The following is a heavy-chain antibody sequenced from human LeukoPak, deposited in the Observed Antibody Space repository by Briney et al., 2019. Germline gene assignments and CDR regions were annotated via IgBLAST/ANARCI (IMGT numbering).Heavy chain of an antibody. Sequence: PSETLSLTCTVSGGSISSYYWSWIRQPPGKGLEWIGYIYYSGSTNYNPSLKSRVTISVDTSKNQFSLKLSSVTAADTAVYYCARHGPSIIAAAGHFDYWGQGTLVTVSS. CDR1: GGSISSYY. D-gene: IGHD6-13*01. J-gene: IGHJ4*02. V-gene: IGHV4-59*08. CDR2: IYYSGST. CDR3: ARHGPSIIAAAGHFDY.